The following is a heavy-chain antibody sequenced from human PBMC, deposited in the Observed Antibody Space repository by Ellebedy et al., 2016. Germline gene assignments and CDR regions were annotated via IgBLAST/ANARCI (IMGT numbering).Heavy chain of an antibody. Sequence: SVKVSXXASGYTFTSYGISWVRQAPGQGLEWMGRIIPILGIANYAQKFQGRVTMTEDTSTDTAYMELSSLRSEDTAVYYCAADSKAVDIWGQGTMVTVSS. V-gene: IGHV1-69*04. CDR1: GYTFTSYG. CDR2: IIPILGIA. CDR3: AADSKAVDI. J-gene: IGHJ3*02.